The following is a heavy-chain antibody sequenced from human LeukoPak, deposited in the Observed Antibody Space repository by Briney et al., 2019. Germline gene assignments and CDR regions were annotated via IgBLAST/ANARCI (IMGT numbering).Heavy chain of an antibody. CDR3: AKEGSYGSGSYYLGYFDY. CDR1: GFTFSSYG. CDR2: ISYDGSNK. Sequence: GGSLRLSCAASGFTFSSYGMHWVRQAPGKGLEWVAVISYDGSNKYYADSVKGRFTISGDNSKNTLYLQMNSLRAEDTAVYYCAKEGSYGSGSYYLGYFDYWGQGTLVTVSS. V-gene: IGHV3-30*18. D-gene: IGHD3-10*01. J-gene: IGHJ4*02.